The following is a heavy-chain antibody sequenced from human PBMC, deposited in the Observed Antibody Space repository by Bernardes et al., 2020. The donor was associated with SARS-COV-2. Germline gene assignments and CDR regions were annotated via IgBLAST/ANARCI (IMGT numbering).Heavy chain of an antibody. D-gene: IGHD2-2*01. J-gene: IGHJ6*02. CDR3: ARMGTKILYQLLSSYYYGVDV. CDR1: GYTFTSYG. V-gene: IGHV1-18*04. CDR2: ISAYNGNT. Sequence: ASVKVSCKASGYTFTSYGISWVRQAPGQGLEWMGWISAYNGNTNYAQKLQGRVTMTTDTSTSTAYMELRSLRSDDTAVYYCARMGTKILYQLLSSYYYGVDVWGQGTTVAVSS.